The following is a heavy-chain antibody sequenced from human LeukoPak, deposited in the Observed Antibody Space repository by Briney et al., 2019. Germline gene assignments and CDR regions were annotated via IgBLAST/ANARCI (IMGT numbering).Heavy chain of an antibody. D-gene: IGHD4-17*01. CDR3: TIEGQRDGDYIWFDP. CDR1: GLSFNIAW. Sequence: GGSLTLSCAGSGLSFNIAWMHGVRPAAGKGLEWVGRIKSKAGGGTADYGAPVRGRFIISRDDSRNTVYLQMASLKTEDTAMYYCTIEGQRDGDYIWFDPWGQGTLVTVSS. J-gene: IGHJ5*02. V-gene: IGHV3-15*01. CDR2: IKSKAGGGTA.